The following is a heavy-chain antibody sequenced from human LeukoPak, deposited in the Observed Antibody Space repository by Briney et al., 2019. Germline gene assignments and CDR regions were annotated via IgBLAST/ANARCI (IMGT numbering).Heavy chain of an antibody. V-gene: IGHV4-59*01. CDR3: ARSWGGSWSVIDY. D-gene: IGHD6-13*01. CDR1: GGSISSYY. CDR2: IYYSGST. J-gene: IGHJ4*02. Sequence: SETLSLTCTVSGGSISSYYWSWIRQPPGEGLEWIGYIYYSGSTNYNPSLKSRVTISVDTSKNQFSLKLSSVTAADTAVYYCARSWGGSWSVIDYWGQGTLVTVSS.